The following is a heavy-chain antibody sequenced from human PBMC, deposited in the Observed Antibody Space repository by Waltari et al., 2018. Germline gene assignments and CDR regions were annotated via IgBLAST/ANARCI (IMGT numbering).Heavy chain of an antibody. V-gene: IGHV4-59*08. Sequence: QVQLQESGPGLVKPSETLSLTCTVSGGAISSQYWSWIRQRPGKGLEWIGYIYYSGSTNYNPSLKSRVTISVDTSKNQFSLKLSSVTAADTAVYYCARLRGCSFDIWGQGTMVTVSS. CDR2: IYYSGST. CDR1: GGAISSQY. CDR3: ARLRGCSFDI. D-gene: IGHD3-10*01. J-gene: IGHJ3*02.